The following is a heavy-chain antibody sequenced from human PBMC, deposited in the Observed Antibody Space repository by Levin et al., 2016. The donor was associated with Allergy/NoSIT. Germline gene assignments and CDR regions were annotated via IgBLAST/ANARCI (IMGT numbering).Heavy chain of an antibody. D-gene: IGHD2-15*01. V-gene: IGHV3-23*01. J-gene: IGHJ3*02. Sequence: GGSLRLSCTAPASMFIGAVMSWVRQAPGKGLEWVSAITGSGGKTHYANSVKGRFTISRDNSRNTLYLQMNSLRAEDAAVYYCLPFCSGDTCYPDAFDIWGQGTMVTVSS. CDR3: LPFCSGDTCYPDAFDI. CDR1: ASMFIGAV. CDR2: ITGSGGKT.